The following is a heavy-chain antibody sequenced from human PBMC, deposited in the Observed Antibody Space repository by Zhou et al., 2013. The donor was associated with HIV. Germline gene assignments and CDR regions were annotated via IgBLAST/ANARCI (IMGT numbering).Heavy chain of an antibody. D-gene: IGHD7-27*01. CDR1: GGSFSGFY. CDR2: INDSGST. CDR3: ARGPGNWGNYYYHMDV. V-gene: IGHV4-34*01. Sequence: QVQLQQWGAGLLKPSETLSLTCAVYGGSFSGFYWSWIRQPPGEGLEWVGDINDSGSTNYNPSLKSRVSISVDTSKRQFSLKLSSVTAADTAVYYCARGPGNWGNYYYHMDVWGKGTTATVSS. J-gene: IGHJ6*03.